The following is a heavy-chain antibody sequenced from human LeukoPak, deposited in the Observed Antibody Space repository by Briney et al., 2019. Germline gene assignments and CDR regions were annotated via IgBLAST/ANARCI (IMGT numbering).Heavy chain of an antibody. V-gene: IGHV3-48*01. CDR3: ARDHQYAFDV. CDR1: GFSLSSYT. J-gene: IGHJ3*01. CDR2: ISGSGSTI. D-gene: IGHD2-2*01. Sequence: PGGSLRLSCAASGFSLSSYTMNWVRQAPGKGLEWVSYISGSGSTIHYIDSVKGRFTMSRDNGKNSLYLQMNSLRAEDTALYYCARDHQYAFDVRGQGTMVTVSS.